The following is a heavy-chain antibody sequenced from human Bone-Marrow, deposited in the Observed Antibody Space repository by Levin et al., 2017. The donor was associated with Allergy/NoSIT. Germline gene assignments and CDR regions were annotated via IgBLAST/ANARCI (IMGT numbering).Heavy chain of an antibody. J-gene: IGHJ4*02. D-gene: IGHD3-10*01. CDR1: GGSISSYY. V-gene: IGHV4-59*08. CDR3: ATSGITMVRGVFDY. Sequence: PGGSLRLSCTVSGGSISSYYWSWIRQPPGKGLEWIGYIYYSGSTNYNPSLKSRVTISVDTSKNQFSLKLSSVTAADTAVYYCATSGITMVRGVFDYWGQGTLVTVSS. CDR2: IYYSGST.